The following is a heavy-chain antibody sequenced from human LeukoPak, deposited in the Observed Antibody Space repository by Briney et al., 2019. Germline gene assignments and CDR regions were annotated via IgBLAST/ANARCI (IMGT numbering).Heavy chain of an antibody. J-gene: IGHJ4*02. CDR3: AKAPYRRYCSSTSCKATLYYFDY. CDR2: ISSSSHTI. CDR1: GFTFSSDS. V-gene: IGHV3-48*01. D-gene: IGHD2-2*01. Sequence: GGSLRLSCAASGFTFSSDSMNWVRQAPGKGLEWVSYISSSSHTIYYADSVKGRFTISRDNSKNTLYLQMNSLRAEDTAVYYCAKAPYRRYCSSTSCKATLYYFDYWGQGTLVTVSS.